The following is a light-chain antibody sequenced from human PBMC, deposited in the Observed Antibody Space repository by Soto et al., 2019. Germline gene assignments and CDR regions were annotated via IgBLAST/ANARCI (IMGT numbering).Light chain of an antibody. V-gene: IGKV1-5*01. Sequence: DIQMTQSPSTLSASVGDRVTITCRASQSINTWLAWYQQKPGKAHKLLIYDASSLESGVPSRFSGGGSATEFTLPIDRLQPDDFATYYCQNYKSFSRYSFGQGNKREIK. CDR3: QNYKSFSRYS. J-gene: IGKJ2*01. CDR1: QSINTW. CDR2: DAS.